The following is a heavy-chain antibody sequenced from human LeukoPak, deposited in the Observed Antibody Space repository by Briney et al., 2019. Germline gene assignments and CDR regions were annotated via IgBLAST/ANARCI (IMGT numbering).Heavy chain of an antibody. CDR3: ARDGRYGDYAFDI. D-gene: IGHD4-17*01. V-gene: IGHV3-21*01. CDR1: GFTFSSYW. J-gene: IGHJ3*02. CDR2: ISSSSSYI. Sequence: GGSLRLSCAASGFTFSSYWMNWVRQAPGKGLEWVSSISSSSSYIYYADSVKGRFTISRDNAKNSLYLQMNSLRAEDTAVYYCARDGRYGDYAFDIWGQGTMVTVSS.